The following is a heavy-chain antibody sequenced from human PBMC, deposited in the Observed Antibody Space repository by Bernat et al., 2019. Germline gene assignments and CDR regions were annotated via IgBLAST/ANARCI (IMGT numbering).Heavy chain of an antibody. J-gene: IGHJ4*02. CDR2: INGSGSLI. CDR3: ARLNRGQILGN. Sequence: EVQLVESGGDLVQPGGSLRLSCAASGFTFSIYSMNWVRQAPGKGLGWVSDINGSGSLICYAGSVKGRFTISRDNAKNSLLLQMNSLRAEDTAVYYCARLNRGQILGNWGQGTLVTVSS. D-gene: IGHD3-3*01. V-gene: IGHV3-48*01. CDR1: GFTFSIYS.